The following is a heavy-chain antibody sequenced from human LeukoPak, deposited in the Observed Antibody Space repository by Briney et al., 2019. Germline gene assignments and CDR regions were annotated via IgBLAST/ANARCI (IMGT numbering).Heavy chain of an antibody. J-gene: IGHJ5*02. D-gene: IGHD2-21*01. V-gene: IGHV4-4*07. CDR3: ARGPLMSACRGVDP. Sequence: SETLSLTCSVSGVSISNYFWSWIRQSAGKGLEWIGRDSIRGGTNYNPSLASRASMSIDTSKSQFSLKLTSVTAADTAVSYCARGPLMSACRGVDPWGQGTLVIVSS. CDR2: DSIRGGT. CDR1: GVSISNYF.